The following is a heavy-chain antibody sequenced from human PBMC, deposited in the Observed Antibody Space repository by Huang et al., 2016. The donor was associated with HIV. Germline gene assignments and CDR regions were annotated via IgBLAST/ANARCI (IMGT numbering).Heavy chain of an antibody. J-gene: IGHJ4*02. CDR3: GRDRTNFYDSSGYLGDIDY. CDR1: GFIFTKYW. Sequence: VQVMESGGGSVQPGGSLRLSCAASGFIFTKYWLTWVRQGSGKGLEWVDRINREGNEKDYVDSVKGRFTISRDNTKNSGHVQMNSLRGEDTAVYYCGRDRTNFYDSSGYLGDIDYWGLGTLVTVSS. D-gene: IGHD3-22*01. CDR2: INREGNEK. V-gene: IGHV3-7*01.